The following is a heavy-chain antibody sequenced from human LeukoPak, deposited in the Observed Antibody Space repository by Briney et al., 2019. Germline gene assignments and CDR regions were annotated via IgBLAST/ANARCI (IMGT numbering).Heavy chain of an antibody. J-gene: IGHJ5*02. Sequence: GGSLRLSCAASGFDLTSYAMTWVRQAPGKGLECVSVITDTYNTYYGDSVKGRFTVSRDNFRKTLYLQMNSLRVDDTALYYCVKGACSSGCSGNHWGQGTRVIVSP. D-gene: IGHD6-19*01. CDR2: ITDTYNT. CDR1: GFDLTSYA. V-gene: IGHV3-23*01. CDR3: VKGACSSGCSGNH.